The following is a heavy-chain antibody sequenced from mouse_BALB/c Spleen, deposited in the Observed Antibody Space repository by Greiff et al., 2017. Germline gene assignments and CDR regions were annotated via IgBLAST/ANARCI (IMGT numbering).Heavy chain of an antibody. D-gene: IGHD2-2*01. J-gene: IGHJ2*01. CDR2: INSNGGST. Sequence: DVMLVESGGGLVQPGGSLKLSCAASGFTFSSYGMSWVRQTPDKRLELVATINSNGGSTYYPDSVKGRFTISRDNAKNTLYLQMSSLKSEDTAMYYCARVYGYYFDYWGQGTTLTVSS. CDR1: GFTFSSYG. CDR3: ARVYGYYFDY. V-gene: IGHV5-6-3*01.